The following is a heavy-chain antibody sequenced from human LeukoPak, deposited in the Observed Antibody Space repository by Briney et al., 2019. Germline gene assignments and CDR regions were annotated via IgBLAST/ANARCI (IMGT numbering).Heavy chain of an antibody. J-gene: IGHJ4*02. V-gene: IGHV1-69*04. CDR3: ARGPYDSSSYYYTALDY. CDR2: IIPILGIA. D-gene: IGHD3-22*01. CDR1: GGTFSSYA. Sequence: SVKVSCKASGGTFSSYAISWVRQAPGQGLEWMGRIIPILGIANYAQKFQGRVTITADKSTSTAYMELSSLRSEDTAVYYCARGPYDSSSYYYTALDYWGQGTLVTVSS.